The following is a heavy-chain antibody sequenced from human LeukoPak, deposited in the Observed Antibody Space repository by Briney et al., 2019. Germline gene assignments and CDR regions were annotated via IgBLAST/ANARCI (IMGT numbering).Heavy chain of an antibody. J-gene: IGHJ4*02. CDR1: GYGFTGYY. V-gene: IGHV1-2*02. CDR3: ARDRNYDSTSGDY. Sequence: ASVKVSCKASGYGFTGYYIHWVRQTPGQGLEWMGWINPNSGGTNYAQKFQGSVAMTRDTSISTAFMELSRLRSDDTAVYYCARDRNYDSTSGDYWGQGTLVTVSS. CDR2: INPNSGGT. D-gene: IGHD3-22*01.